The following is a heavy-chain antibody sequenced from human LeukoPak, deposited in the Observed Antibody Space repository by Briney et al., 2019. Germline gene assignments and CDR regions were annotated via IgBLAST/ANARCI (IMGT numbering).Heavy chain of an antibody. CDR3: ARGKPWIQLWSPYFDY. D-gene: IGHD5-18*01. CDR2: IFYSGNT. V-gene: IGHV4-59*12. Sequence: SETLSLTCSVSGDSITTSYWNWIRQPPGQGLEWIGSIFYSGNTNYNPSLKSRVTISVDTSKNQFSLKLSSVTAADTAVYYCARGKPWIQLWSPYFDYWGQGTLVTVSS. J-gene: IGHJ4*02. CDR1: GDSITTSY.